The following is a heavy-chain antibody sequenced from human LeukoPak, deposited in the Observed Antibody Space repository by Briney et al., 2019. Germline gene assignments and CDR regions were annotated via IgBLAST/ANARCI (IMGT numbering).Heavy chain of an antibody. D-gene: IGHD4-17*01. V-gene: IGHV3-48*01. CDR1: GLTFSSYS. Sequence: GVSLRLSCAASGLTFSSYSMNWVRQAPGKGLEWVSHISSTSRTIYYADSVKGRFTISRDNANNSLYLQLNSLRPEDTAVYFCARDRYGDYVSDCWGQGTLVTVSS. J-gene: IGHJ4*02. CDR3: ARDRYGDYVSDC. CDR2: ISSTSRTI.